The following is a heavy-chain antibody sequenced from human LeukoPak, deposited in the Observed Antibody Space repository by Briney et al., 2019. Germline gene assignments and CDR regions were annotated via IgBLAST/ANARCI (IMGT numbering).Heavy chain of an antibody. J-gene: IGHJ5*02. CDR2: IYYSGIT. CDR3: ARERPILTGFVPGWFDP. V-gene: IGHV4-59*01. Sequence: SETLSLTCTVSGGSISSYYWSWTRQSPGKGLEWIGYIYYSGITNYNPSLKSRVTISVDTSKNQFSLKLSSVTAADTAVYYCARERPILTGFVPGWFDPWGQGTLVTVSS. CDR1: GGSISSYY. D-gene: IGHD3-9*01.